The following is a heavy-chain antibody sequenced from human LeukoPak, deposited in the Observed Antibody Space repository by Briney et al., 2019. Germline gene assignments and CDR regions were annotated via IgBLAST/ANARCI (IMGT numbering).Heavy chain of an antibody. D-gene: IGHD3-9*01. J-gene: IGHJ5*02. CDR3: ARLTGYSSESWFDP. Sequence: SETLSLTCTVSGGSISTSNYYWGWIRQPPGKGLEWIGNIFYSGSTYYSPSLRSRVTISLDTSRNQFSLKLNSVTAADTAVYYCARLTGYSSESWFDPWGQGTLVTVSS. V-gene: IGHV4-39*07. CDR2: IFYSGST. CDR1: GGSISTSNYY.